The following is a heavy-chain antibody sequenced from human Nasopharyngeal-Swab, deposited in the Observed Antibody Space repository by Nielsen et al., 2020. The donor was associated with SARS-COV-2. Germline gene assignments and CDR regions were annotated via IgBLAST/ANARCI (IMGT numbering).Heavy chain of an antibody. CDR1: GFTFSSYA. Sequence: GGSLRLSCAASGFTFSSYAISWVRQAPGQGLEWMGGIIPIFGTANYAQKLQGRVTITADESTSTAYMELSSLRSEDTAVYYCASLAGGEELYSGYDSDYWGQGTLVTVSS. V-gene: IGHV1-69*01. CDR2: IIPIFGTA. J-gene: IGHJ4*02. CDR3: ASLAGGEELYSGYDSDY. D-gene: IGHD5-12*01.